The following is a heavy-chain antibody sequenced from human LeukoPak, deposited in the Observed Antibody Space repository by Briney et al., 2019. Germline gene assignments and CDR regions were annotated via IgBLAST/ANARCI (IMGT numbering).Heavy chain of an antibody. Sequence: GGSLRLSCVDSGFTFSSYEMNWVRQAPGKGLEWVSYISSSGRTIYYADSVKGRFTISRDNAKNSLYLQMNSLRAEDTAVYFCAKSTRAVMAMMDVWGKGTTVTVSS. CDR1: GFTFSSYE. CDR2: ISSSGRTI. D-gene: IGHD3-16*01. J-gene: IGHJ6*04. CDR3: AKSTRAVMAMMDV. V-gene: IGHV3-48*03.